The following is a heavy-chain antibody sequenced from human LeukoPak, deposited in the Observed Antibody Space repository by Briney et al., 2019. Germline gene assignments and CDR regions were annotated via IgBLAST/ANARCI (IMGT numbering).Heavy chain of an antibody. Sequence: SETLSLTCTVSGGSISSYYWSWIRQPPGKGLEWIGYIYTSGSTNYNPSLKSRVTISVDTSKNQFSLKLSSVTAADTAVYYCARHCSSTSCYYYYMDVWGKGTTVTVSS. CDR2: IYTSGST. CDR1: GGSISSYY. J-gene: IGHJ6*03. D-gene: IGHD2-2*01. V-gene: IGHV4-4*09. CDR3: ARHCSSTSCYYYYMDV.